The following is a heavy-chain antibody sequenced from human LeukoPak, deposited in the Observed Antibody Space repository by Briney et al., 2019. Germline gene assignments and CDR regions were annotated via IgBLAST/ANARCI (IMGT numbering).Heavy chain of an antibody. Sequence: PSETLSLTCAVSGVSFDDYYWSWVRQTPGKGLEWIGEINHSGYTNDSPSLKSRVTLSIDTSRKQFSLNLRSVTVADTGIYYCTRMTAGHDYWGQGTLVTASS. CDR2: INHSGYT. V-gene: IGHV4-34*01. D-gene: IGHD2-21*02. J-gene: IGHJ4*02. CDR1: GVSFDDYY. CDR3: TRMTAGHDY.